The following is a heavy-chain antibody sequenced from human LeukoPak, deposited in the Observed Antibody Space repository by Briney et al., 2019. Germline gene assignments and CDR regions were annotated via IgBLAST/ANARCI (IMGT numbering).Heavy chain of an antibody. CDR2: ISSSSSYI. CDR1: GFTFSSYS. J-gene: IGHJ4*02. D-gene: IGHD3-22*01. Sequence: GGSLRLSCAASGFTFSSYSMNWVRQAPGKGLEWVSSISSSSSYIYYADSVKGRFTISRDNAKNSLYLQMNSLRAEDTAVYYCARLYDSSGPYGYWGQGTLVTVSS. V-gene: IGHV3-21*01. CDR3: ARLYDSSGPYGY.